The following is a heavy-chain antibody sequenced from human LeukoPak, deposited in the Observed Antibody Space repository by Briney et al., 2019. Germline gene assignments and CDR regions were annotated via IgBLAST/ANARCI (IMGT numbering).Heavy chain of an antibody. CDR3: ARDGHLGYCSSTSCYFLYNDAFDI. CDR1: GFTFSSYA. Sequence: GESLRLSCSASGFTFSSYALHWVRQAPGKGLESVSAISSNGGSTSYADSVKGRFTISRDNSKNTLYLQMNSLRDEDTAVYYCARDGHLGYCSSTSCYFLYNDAFDIWGQGTMVTVSS. J-gene: IGHJ3*02. V-gene: IGHV3-64*04. CDR2: ISSNGGST. D-gene: IGHD2-2*01.